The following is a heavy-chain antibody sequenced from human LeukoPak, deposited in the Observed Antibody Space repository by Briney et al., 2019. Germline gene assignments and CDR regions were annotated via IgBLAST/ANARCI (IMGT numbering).Heavy chain of an antibody. J-gene: IGHJ4*02. V-gene: IGHV3-30*02. D-gene: IGHD4-17*01. CDR2: IRYDGSNK. CDR3: AITRNHYGGYVCDY. Sequence: GGSLRLSCAASGFTFSSYGMHWVRQAPGKGLEWVAFIRYDGSNKYYADSVKGRFTISRDNSKNTLYLQMNSLRAEDTAVYYCAITRNHYGGYVCDYWGQGTLVTVSS. CDR1: GFTFSSYG.